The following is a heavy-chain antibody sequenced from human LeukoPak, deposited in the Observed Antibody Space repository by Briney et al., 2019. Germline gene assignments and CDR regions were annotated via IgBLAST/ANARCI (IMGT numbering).Heavy chain of an antibody. CDR3: ASTDIVDWYFDL. J-gene: IGHJ2*01. D-gene: IGHD2-15*01. V-gene: IGHV3-48*01. CDR1: GFTFSRDS. Sequence: GGSLRLSCAASGFTFSRDSMNWVRQAPGKGLEWVSYINGGGSPIYYADSVRGRFTISRDNAKNSLYLQMNSLRAEDTAVYYCASTDIVDWYFDLWGRGTLVTVSS. CDR2: INGGGSPI.